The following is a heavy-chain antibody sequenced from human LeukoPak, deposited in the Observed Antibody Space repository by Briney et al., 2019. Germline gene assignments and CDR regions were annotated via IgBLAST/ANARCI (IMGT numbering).Heavy chain of an antibody. Sequence: GGSLRLSCTASGFTFGDYAMSWVRQAPGQGLEWVGFIRSKAYGGTTEYAASVKGRFTISRDDSKSIAYLQMNSLKTEDTAVYYCTRDPIGVVVAATYLDYWGQGTLVTVSS. CDR1: GFTFGDYA. V-gene: IGHV3-49*04. J-gene: IGHJ4*02. CDR2: IRSKAYGGTT. CDR3: TRDPIGVVVAATYLDY. D-gene: IGHD2-15*01.